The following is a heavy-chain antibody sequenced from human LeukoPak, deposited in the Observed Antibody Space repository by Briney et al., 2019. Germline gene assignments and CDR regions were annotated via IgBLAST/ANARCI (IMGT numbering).Heavy chain of an antibody. V-gene: IGHV1-24*01. CDR1: GYTLTELS. CDR2: FDPEDGET. Sequence: ASVKVSCKVSGYTLTELSMHWVRQAPGKGLEWMGGFDPEDGETIYAQKFQGSVTMTEDTSTDEAYMELSSLRSEDTAVYYCATGRYYDSSAVVRDYWFDPWGQGTLVTVSS. CDR3: ATGRYYDSSAVVRDYWFDP. D-gene: IGHD3-22*01. J-gene: IGHJ5*02.